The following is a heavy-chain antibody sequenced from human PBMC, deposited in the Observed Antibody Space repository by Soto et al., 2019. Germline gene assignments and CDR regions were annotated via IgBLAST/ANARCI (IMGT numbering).Heavy chain of an antibody. CDR2: IYYSGST. J-gene: IGHJ4*02. V-gene: IGHV4-39*01. CDR1: GGSISSSSYY. CDR3: AGYRIVGASFEY. D-gene: IGHD1-26*01. Sequence: SETLSLTCTVSGGSISSSSYYWGWIRQPPGKGLEWIGSIYYSGSTYYNPSLKSRVTISVDTSKNQFSLKLSSVTAADTAVYYCAGYRIVGASFEYWGQGTLVTVSS.